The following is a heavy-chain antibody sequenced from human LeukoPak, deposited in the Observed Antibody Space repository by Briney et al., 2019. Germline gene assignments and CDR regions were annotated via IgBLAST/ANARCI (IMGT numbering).Heavy chain of an antibody. D-gene: IGHD3-22*01. J-gene: IGHJ5*02. V-gene: IGHV3-11*01. Sequence: PGGSLRLSCAASGFTFSDYYMSWIRQAPGKGLEGVSYISSSGSTIYYADSVKGRFTISRDNAKNSLYLQMNSLRAEDTAVYYCARDTGSYYDSNLWFDPWGQGTLVTVSS. CDR1: GFTFSDYY. CDR2: ISSSGSTI. CDR3: ARDTGSYYDSNLWFDP.